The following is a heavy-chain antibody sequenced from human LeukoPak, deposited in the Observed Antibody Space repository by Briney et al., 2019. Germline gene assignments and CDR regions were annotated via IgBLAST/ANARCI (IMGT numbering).Heavy chain of an antibody. J-gene: IGHJ4*02. D-gene: IGHD2-15*01. CDR3: AREVAATSFDS. CDR1: RDPVSDHY. CDR2: ISPSDGST. V-gene: IGHV1-46*01. Sequence: ASVKVSCKAPRDPVSDHYIQWVRQGPGQGLEWLGIISPSDGSTAYSQRFQDRLNLTRDTPTSTVYMEMRSLTSEDTAVYYCAREVAATSFDSWGQGTLVTVSS.